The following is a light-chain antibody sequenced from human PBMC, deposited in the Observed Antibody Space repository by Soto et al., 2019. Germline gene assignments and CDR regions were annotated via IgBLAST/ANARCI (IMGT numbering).Light chain of an antibody. J-gene: IGKJ1*01. Sequence: PGERVTLSCSASQSVSSSYLTWYQQKPGQAPRLLICGASTRATGIPARSSGSGSGTDFTLTISSLQPEDFAVYYCQQYNNWPRTFGQGTKVDIK. CDR1: QSVSSSY. V-gene: IGKV3D-7*01. CDR2: GAS. CDR3: QQYNNWPRT.